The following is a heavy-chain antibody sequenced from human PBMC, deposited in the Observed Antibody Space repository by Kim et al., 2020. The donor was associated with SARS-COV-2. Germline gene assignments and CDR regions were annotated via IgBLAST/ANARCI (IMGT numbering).Heavy chain of an antibody. Sequence: SETLSLTCTVSGGSISSYYWSWIRQPPGKGLEWIGYIYYNGSTNYNPSLKSRVTISVDTSKNQFSLKLSSVTAADTAVYYCACGLQDYDILTGYYKTGGLAHWGQGSLVTVSS. V-gene: IGHV4-59*01. CDR2: IYYNGST. CDR3: ACGLQDYDILTGYYKTGGLAH. CDR1: GGSISSYY. J-gene: IGHJ5*02. D-gene: IGHD3-9*01.